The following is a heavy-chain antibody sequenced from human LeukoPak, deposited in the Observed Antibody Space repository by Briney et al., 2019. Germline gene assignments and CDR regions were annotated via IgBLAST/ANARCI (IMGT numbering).Heavy chain of an antibody. D-gene: IGHD5-24*01. CDR1: GFIFSNYG. CDR2: IRFDGSTQ. V-gene: IGHV3-30*02. Sequence: RGSLRLSCAASGFIFSNYGMHWVRHSPDKGLEWVTFIRFDGSTQYYADSVKGRFTISRDNSKDTLYLQMSSLRLEDTGVYYYAKEGGDGSPFDYWGQGISVTVSS. J-gene: IGHJ4*02. CDR3: AKEGGDGSPFDY.